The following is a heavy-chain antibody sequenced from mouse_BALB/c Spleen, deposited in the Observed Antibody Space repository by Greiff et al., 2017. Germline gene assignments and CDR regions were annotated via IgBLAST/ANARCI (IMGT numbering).Heavy chain of an antibody. Sequence: VMLVESGPGLVAPSQSLSITCTVSGFSLTSYGVHWVRQPPGKGLEWLGVIWAGGSTNYNSALMSRLSISKDNSKSQVFLKMNSLQTDDTAMYYCARDNYYGYYFDYWGQGTTLTVSS. CDR1: GFSLTSYG. CDR3: ARDNYYGYYFDY. J-gene: IGHJ2*01. CDR2: IWAGGST. V-gene: IGHV2-9*02. D-gene: IGHD1-1*01.